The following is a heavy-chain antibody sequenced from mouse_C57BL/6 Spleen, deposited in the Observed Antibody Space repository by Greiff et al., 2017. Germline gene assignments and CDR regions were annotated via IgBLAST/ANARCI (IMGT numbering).Heavy chain of an antibody. Sequence: QVQLKQPGTELVKPGASVKLSCKASGYTFTSYWMHWVKQRPGQGLEWIGNINPSNGGTNYNEKFKSKATLTVDKSSSTAYMQLSSLTSEDSAVYYCARWGYGMYYAMDYWGQGTSVTVSS. CDR1: GYTFTSYW. J-gene: IGHJ4*01. D-gene: IGHD3-1*01. CDR3: ARWGYGMYYAMDY. V-gene: IGHV1-53*01. CDR2: INPSNGGT.